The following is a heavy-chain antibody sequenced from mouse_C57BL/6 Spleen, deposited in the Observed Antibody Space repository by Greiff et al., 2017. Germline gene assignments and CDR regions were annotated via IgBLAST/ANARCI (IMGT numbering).Heavy chain of an antibody. CDR3: AGGNSGYFDY. CDR1: GYTFTSYT. V-gene: IGHV1-4*01. CDR2: INPSSGYT. Sequence: QVQLQQSGAELARPGASVKMSCKASGYTFTSYTMHWVKQRPGQGLEWIGYINPSSGYTKYNQKFKDKATLTADKSSSTAYLQLSILTSWASSVYYCAGGNSGYFDYWGQGTTLTVSS. J-gene: IGHJ2*01. D-gene: IGHD2-1*01.